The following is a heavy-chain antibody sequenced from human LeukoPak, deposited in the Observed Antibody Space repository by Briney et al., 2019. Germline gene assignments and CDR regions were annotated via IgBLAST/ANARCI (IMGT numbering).Heavy chain of an antibody. CDR1: GYTFTGYY. V-gene: IGHV1-2*02. D-gene: IGHD3-22*01. Sequence: ASVKVSCKASGYTFTGYYMHWVRQAPGQGLEWMGWINPNSGGTNYAQKFQSRVTMTRGTSISTACMELSRLRSDDTAVYYCAREMGGSGYYLPYRGQGTLVTVSS. CDR2: INPNSGGT. J-gene: IGHJ4*02. CDR3: AREMGGSGYYLPY.